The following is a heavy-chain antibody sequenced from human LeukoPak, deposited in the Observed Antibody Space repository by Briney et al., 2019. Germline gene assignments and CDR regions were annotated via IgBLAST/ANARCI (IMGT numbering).Heavy chain of an antibody. CDR2: IYYSGNT. Sequence: SETLSLTCTVSGGSISSSSHHWSWVRQPPGKGLEWIGSIYYSGNTYYNPSLKSRVTMSVDTSKNQFSLKLTSVTAADTAVYYCTREYSGSSDYWGQGTLVTVSS. J-gene: IGHJ4*02. CDR3: TREYSGSSDY. V-gene: IGHV4-39*02. CDR1: GGSISSSSHH. D-gene: IGHD6-6*01.